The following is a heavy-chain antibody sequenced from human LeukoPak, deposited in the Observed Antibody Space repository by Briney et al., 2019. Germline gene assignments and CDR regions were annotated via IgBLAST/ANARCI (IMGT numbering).Heavy chain of an antibody. D-gene: IGHD2-21*02. CDR1: GYTFTGYY. CDR2: INPNSGGT. J-gene: IGHJ5*02. CDR3: ARGGTAIKRWFDP. Sequence: GASVKVSCKASGYTFTGYYIHWIRQAPGHGLEWMGWINPNSGGTNYAQKFQGRVTMTRDTSISTAYMELSRLRSDDTAVYYCARGGTAIKRWFDPWGQGTLVTVSS. V-gene: IGHV1-2*02.